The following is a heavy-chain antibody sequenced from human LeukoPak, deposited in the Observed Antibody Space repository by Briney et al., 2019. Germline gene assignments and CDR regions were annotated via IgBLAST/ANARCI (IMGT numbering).Heavy chain of an antibody. Sequence: GESLKISCKGSGYSFTTYWIGWVRQMPGKGLEWMGIIYPGDSDITYSPSFQGQVTISADKSISTAYLQWSSLKASDTAMYYCARHTDSGGWNRYFDLWGRGTLVTVSS. CDR3: ARHTDSGGWNRYFDL. V-gene: IGHV5-51*01. CDR2: IYPGDSDI. D-gene: IGHD6-19*01. CDR1: GYSFTTYW. J-gene: IGHJ2*01.